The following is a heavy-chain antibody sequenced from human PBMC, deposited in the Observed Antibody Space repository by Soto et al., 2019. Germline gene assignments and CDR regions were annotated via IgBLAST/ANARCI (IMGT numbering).Heavy chain of an antibody. CDR3: GRDLRGYSNWFAP. D-gene: IGHD3-22*01. CDR2: INPNSGNT. CDR1: GYTFSDYY. J-gene: IGHJ5*02. V-gene: IGHV1-2*02. Sequence: QVQVEQSGAEVKKPGASVKVSCKTSGYTFSDYYMHWVRQAPGQGLEWMGWINPNSGNTDYAQKFRGRVTMTSDTSITTAYMELTSFISDDTAIYYCGRDLRGYSNWFAPWGQGTLVTVSS.